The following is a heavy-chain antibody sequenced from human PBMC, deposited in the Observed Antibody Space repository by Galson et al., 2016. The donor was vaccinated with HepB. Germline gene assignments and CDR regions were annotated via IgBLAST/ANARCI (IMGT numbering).Heavy chain of an antibody. CDR1: GFTFSTYW. D-gene: IGHD1-14*01. V-gene: IGHV3-74*01. Sequence: SLRLSCAASGFTFSTYWMHWVRQAPGKGLVWVSHINNDGSGTNSADSVKGRFTVSSDNAKKTLYLQMNSLRVEDTAVYYCVREGENLDYWGQGTLVTVSS. CDR2: INNDGSGT. J-gene: IGHJ4*02. CDR3: VREGENLDY.